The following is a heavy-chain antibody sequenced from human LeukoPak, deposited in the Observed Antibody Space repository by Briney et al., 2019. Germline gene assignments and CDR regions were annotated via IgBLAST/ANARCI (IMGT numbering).Heavy chain of an antibody. CDR2: IKSKTDGGTT. D-gene: IGHD6-6*01. V-gene: IGHV3-15*01. CDR1: GFTFSNAW. Sequence: PGGSLRLSCAASGFTFSNAWMSWVRQAPGKGLEWVGRIKSKTDGGTTDYAAPVKGRFTISRDDSKNTLYLQMGSLRAEDMAVYYCARGGSIAARPIDYWGQGTLVTVSS. J-gene: IGHJ4*02. CDR3: ARGGSIAARPIDY.